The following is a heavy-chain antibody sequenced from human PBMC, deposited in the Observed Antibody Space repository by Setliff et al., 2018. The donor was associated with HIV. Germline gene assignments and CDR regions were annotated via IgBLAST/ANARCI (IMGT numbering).Heavy chain of an antibody. J-gene: IGHJ6*02. D-gene: IGHD5-12*01. V-gene: IGHV4-59*01. CDR2: IYNSGYS. CDR1: GAPISSYY. Sequence: SETLSLTCKVSGAPISSYYWNWIRQPPGKGLEWIGYIYNSGYSNSKPALKSRVTISLDTSKNQFSLKLSSVTAADTAVYYCARGDGYRANDAYYDTGMDVWGQGITVTVSS. CDR3: ARGDGYRANDAYYDTGMDV.